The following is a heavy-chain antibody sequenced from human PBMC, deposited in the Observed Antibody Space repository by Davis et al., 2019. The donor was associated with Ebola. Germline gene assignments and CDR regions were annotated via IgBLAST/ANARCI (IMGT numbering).Heavy chain of an antibody. J-gene: IGHJ1*01. CDR1: GFTFSSYW. D-gene: IGHD2-8*02. Sequence: GESLKISCAASGFTFSSYWMSWVRQPPGKGLEWVANIKQDGSEKYYLDTVEGRFTISRDNARNSLYLQMNSLRAEDTAVYYCARDSRGGGVTSKQLQHWGQGTLVTVSS. CDR3: ARDSRGGGVTSKQLQH. V-gene: IGHV3-7*01. CDR2: IKQDGSEK.